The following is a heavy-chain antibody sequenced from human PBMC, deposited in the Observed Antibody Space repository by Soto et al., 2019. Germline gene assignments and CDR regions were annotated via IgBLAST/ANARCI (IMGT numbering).Heavy chain of an antibody. V-gene: IGHV3-64D*06. CDR2: ISSNGGST. CDR1: VFTFNSYA. Sequence: RTLRLAGSASVFTFNSYAMHWVRQAPGKGLEYVSAISSNGGSTYYAGSVKGRFTISRDNSKNTLYPQMSSLRAEDTAVYYCVKGRAGYCSGGSCYPGDCWGQGTLVTVSS. J-gene: IGHJ4*02. CDR3: VKGRAGYCSGGSCYPGDC. D-gene: IGHD2-15*01.